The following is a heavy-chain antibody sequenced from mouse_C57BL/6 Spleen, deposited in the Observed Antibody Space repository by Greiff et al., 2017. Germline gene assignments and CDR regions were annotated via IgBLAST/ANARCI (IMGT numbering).Heavy chain of an antibody. Sequence: VKLMESGAELVKPGASVKLSCKASGYTFTSYWMHWVKQRPGQGLEWIGMIHPNSGSTNYNEKFKSKATLTVDKSSSTAYMQLSSLTSEDSAVYYCARSGFSWFAYWGQGTLVTVSA. CDR1: GYTFTSYW. D-gene: IGHD3-2*02. CDR2: IHPNSGST. CDR3: ARSGFSWFAY. V-gene: IGHV1-64*01. J-gene: IGHJ3*01.